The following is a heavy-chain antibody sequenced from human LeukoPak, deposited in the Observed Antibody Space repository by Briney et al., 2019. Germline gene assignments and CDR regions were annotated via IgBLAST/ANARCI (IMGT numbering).Heavy chain of an antibody. V-gene: IGHV1-18*01. J-gene: IGHJ6*02. Sequence: VASVKVSCKASGYTFTSYGISWVRQAPGQGLEWMGWISAYNGNTNYAQKLQGRVTMTTDTSTSTAYMELRSLRSDDTAVYYCARVRAVPTIAAAGTSYYYGMDVWGQGTTVTVSS. CDR2: ISAYNGNT. CDR3: ARVRAVPTIAAAGTSYYYGMDV. CDR1: GYTFTSYG. D-gene: IGHD6-13*01.